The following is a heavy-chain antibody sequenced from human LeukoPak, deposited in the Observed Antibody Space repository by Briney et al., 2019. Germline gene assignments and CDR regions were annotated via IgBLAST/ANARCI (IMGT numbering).Heavy chain of an antibody. J-gene: IGHJ4*02. V-gene: IGHV1-69*13. D-gene: IGHD3-22*01. Sequence: SVKVSCKASGGTFSSYAISWVRQAPGQGLEWMGGIIPIFGTANYAQKFQGRVTITADESTSTAYMELSSLRSEDTAVYYCARDRYYYDGLDYWGQGTLVTVSS. CDR3: ARDRYYYDGLDY. CDR1: GGTFSSYA. CDR2: IIPIFGTA.